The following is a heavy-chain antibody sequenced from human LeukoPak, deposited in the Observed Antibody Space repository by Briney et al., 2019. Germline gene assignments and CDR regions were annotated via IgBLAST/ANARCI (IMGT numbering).Heavy chain of an antibody. Sequence: GASVKVSCKASGYTFTGYYMHWVRQAPGQGLEWMGWINPNSGGTSYAQKFQGRVTMTEDTSTDTAYMELSSLRSEDTAVYYCATEPYGGNSAWGQGTLVTVSS. CDR3: ATEPYGGNSA. V-gene: IGHV1-2*02. J-gene: IGHJ4*02. D-gene: IGHD4-23*01. CDR2: INPNSGGT. CDR1: GYTFTGYY.